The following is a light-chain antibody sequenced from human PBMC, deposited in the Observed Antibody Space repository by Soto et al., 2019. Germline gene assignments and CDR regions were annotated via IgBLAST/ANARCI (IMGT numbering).Light chain of an antibody. Sequence: EIVLTQSPGTLSLSPGERATLSCRTSQSVDSYYLAWYQQKPGQAPRLLVYGASSRATGIPDRFSGSGSGTDFTLTISRLEPEDFVVYYCQQYFRLFTFGPGTKVDIK. V-gene: IGKV3-20*01. J-gene: IGKJ3*01. CDR1: QSVDSYY. CDR3: QQYFRLFT. CDR2: GAS.